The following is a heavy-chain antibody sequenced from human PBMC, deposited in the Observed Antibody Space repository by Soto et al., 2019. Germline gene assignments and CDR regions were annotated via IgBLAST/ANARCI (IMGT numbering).Heavy chain of an antibody. Sequence: QVQLVQSGAEVKKPGSSVKVSCKASGGTFSSYAISWVRQAPGQGLEWMGGVIPIFGTANYAQKFQRRVTVTADESTGTAYMELSSLRSEDTAVYYCAREDIVVVVAATTSSRGGMDVWGQGTTVTVSS. J-gene: IGHJ6*02. CDR3: AREDIVVVVAATTSSRGGMDV. CDR2: VIPIFGTA. V-gene: IGHV1-69*01. CDR1: GGTFSSYA. D-gene: IGHD2-15*01.